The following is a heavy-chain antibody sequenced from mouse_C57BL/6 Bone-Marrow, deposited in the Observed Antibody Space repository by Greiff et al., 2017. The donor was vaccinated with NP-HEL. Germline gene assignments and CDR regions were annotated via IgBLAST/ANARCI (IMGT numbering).Heavy chain of an antibody. CDR1: GYTFTGYW. V-gene: IGHV1-63*01. Sequence: VQLLQSGAELIRPGASVKLSCKASGYTFTGYWIGWAKQRPGHGLEWIGDIFPGSGCTNYNEKFKGKATLTAETSSSTSYMQFCSLTSDVAAIYYCAIRERRYCDYSGEGTTRSVSS. D-gene: IGHD2-12*01. CDR2: IFPGSGCT. CDR3: AIRERRYCDY. J-gene: IGHJ2*01.